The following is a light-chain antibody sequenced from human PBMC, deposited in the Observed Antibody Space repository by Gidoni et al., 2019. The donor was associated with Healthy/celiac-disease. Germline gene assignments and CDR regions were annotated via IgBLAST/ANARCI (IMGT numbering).Light chain of an antibody. CDR1: KLGAKY. CDR3: QAWDSSTVV. V-gene: IGLV3-1*01. Sequence: SYALTQPPSVSVSPGQTASITCSGDKLGAKYACWYQQKPGQSPVLVIYQASKRPSGIPERFSGSNSGNTATLTISGTQAMDEADYYCQAWDSSTVVFGGGTKLTV. J-gene: IGLJ2*01. CDR2: QAS.